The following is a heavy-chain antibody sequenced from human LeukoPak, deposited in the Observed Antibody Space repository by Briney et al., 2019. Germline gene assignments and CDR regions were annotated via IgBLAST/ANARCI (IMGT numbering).Heavy chain of an antibody. D-gene: IGHD4-23*01. J-gene: IGHJ3*02. CDR2: IYYSGRT. CDR1: GGSIMVAAYS. Sequence: SETLSLTCTVSGGSIMVAAYSWSWIRQPPGKGLGWIGYIYYSGRTYYNPSLKSRVTISLDRSKNQFSLKLSSVTAADTAVYFCARGYGDNSGAFDIWGQGTLVTVSS. V-gene: IGHV4-30-2*01. CDR3: ARGYGDNSGAFDI.